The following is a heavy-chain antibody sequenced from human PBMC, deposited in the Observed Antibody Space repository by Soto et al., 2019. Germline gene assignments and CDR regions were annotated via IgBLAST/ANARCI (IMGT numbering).Heavy chain of an antibody. V-gene: IGHV1-8*01. Sequence: ASVKVSCKASGYTFTSYDINWVRQATGQGLEWMGWMNPNSGNTGYAQKFQGRVTMTRNTSISTAYMELNSLRSEDTAVYYCARLDYGGNSFWFDPWGQGTLVTVSS. CDR1: GYTFTSYD. CDR2: MNPNSGNT. CDR3: ARLDYGGNSFWFDP. J-gene: IGHJ5*02. D-gene: IGHD4-17*01.